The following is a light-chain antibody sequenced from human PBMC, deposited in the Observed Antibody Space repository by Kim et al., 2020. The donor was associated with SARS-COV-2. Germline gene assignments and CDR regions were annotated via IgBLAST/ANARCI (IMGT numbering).Light chain of an antibody. CDR1: SLRLYY. J-gene: IGLJ2*01. V-gene: IGLV3-19*01. CDR3: QSRDSSGKVV. Sequence: SSELTQDPALSVALGQTVSITCQGDSLRLYYVSWYQRRPGQAPVLVMYGKNTRPSGIPDRMSGSTSGNTAFLAISGAQTEEEADYYCQSRDSSGKVVFGGGTQLTVL. CDR2: GKN.